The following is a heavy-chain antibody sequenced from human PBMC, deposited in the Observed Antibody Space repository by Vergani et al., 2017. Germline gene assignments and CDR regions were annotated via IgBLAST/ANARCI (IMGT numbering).Heavy chain of an antibody. CDR1: GGSISSSSYY. J-gene: IGHJ3*02. V-gene: IGHV4-39*07. CDR2: IYYSGST. CDR3: ARDGVRLHDAFDI. Sequence: QLQLQESGPGLVKPSETLSLTCTVSGGSISSSSYYWGWIRQPPGKGLEWIGSIYYSGSTNYNPSLKSRVTISVDTSKNQFSLKLSPVTAADTAVYYCARDGVRLHDAFDIWGQGTMVTVSS. D-gene: IGHD5-24*01.